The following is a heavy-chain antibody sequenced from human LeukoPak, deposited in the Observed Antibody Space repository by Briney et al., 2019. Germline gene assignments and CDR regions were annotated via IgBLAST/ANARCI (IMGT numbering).Heavy chain of an antibody. CDR3: ASEPRLRYFDWLLFG. V-gene: IGHV3-21*01. J-gene: IGHJ4*02. CDR2: I. CDR1: GFTFSSYS. Sequence: GGSLRLSCTASGFTFSSYSMNWVRQAPGKGLEWVSSIYYADSVKGRFTISRDNAKNSLYLQMNSLRAEDTAVYYCASEPRLRYFDWLLFGWGQGTLVTVSS. D-gene: IGHD3-9*01.